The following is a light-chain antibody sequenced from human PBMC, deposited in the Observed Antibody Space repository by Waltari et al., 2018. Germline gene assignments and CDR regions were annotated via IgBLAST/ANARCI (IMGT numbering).Light chain of an antibody. J-gene: IGKJ4*01. CDR1: QSVSSS. CDR3: QHYSNWPLT. Sequence: DIVLTQSPVTLSLSPGERATLSYSASQSVSSSLAWYQHQPGQAPRLLIYGASSRATGIPDRFRGSGSGTDFTLTISSLESEDFEVYYCQHYSNWPLTFGGGTKVEIK. V-gene: IGKV3-15*01. CDR2: GAS.